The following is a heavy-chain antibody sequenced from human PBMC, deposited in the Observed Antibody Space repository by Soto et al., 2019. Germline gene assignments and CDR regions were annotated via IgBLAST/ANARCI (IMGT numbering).Heavy chain of an antibody. V-gene: IGHV1-18*01. CDR2: ISAHNGNT. J-gene: IGHJ4*02. CDR3: ARGRYGDY. CDR1: GYDFTTYG. Sequence: QVHLVQSGAEVKKSGASVKVSCKGSGYDFTTYGFTWGRQAPGQGLEWMAWISAHNGNTDYAQKLQGRVTVTRDTSTSTAYMELRSLRSDDTAVYYCARGRYGDYWGQGALVTVSS. D-gene: IGHD1-1*01.